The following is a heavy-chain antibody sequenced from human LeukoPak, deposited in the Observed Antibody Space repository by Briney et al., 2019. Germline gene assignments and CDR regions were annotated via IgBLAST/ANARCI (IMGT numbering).Heavy chain of an antibody. J-gene: IGHJ3*02. CDR1: GYTFTGYY. V-gene: IGHV1-2*02. D-gene: IGHD4-17*01. Sequence: ASVKVSCKASGYTFTGYYMHWVRQAPGQGLEWMGWINPNSGGTNYAQKFQGRVTMTRDTSISTAYMELSRLRSDDTAVYYCASRTTTVTTYSRLGAFDIWGQGTMVTVSS. CDR2: INPNSGGT. CDR3: ASRTTTVTTYSRLGAFDI.